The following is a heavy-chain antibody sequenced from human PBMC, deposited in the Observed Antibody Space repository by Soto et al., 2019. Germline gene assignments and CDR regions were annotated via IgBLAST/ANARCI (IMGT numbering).Heavy chain of an antibody. V-gene: IGHV4-59*01. CDR1: GGSISRYY. CDR2: IHYSGST. Sequence: SQTLSLTCDVSGGSISRYYWSWIRQPPGKGLEWIGYIHYSGSTKYNPSLKSRVTISVDTSKNQFSLKLTSVTAADTAVYFCARVPAVASTIPSLWFDPWGQGTLVTVSS. D-gene: IGHD6-19*01. CDR3: ARVPAVASTIPSLWFDP. J-gene: IGHJ5*02.